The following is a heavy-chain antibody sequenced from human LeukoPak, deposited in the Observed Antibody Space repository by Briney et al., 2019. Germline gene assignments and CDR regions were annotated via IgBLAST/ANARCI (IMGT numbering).Heavy chain of an antibody. V-gene: IGHV3-23*01. D-gene: IGHD4-23*01. Sequence: GGCLRLSCGACGFTFRSYAMRGVREARGKGLEGGSAITGSGGSTYYADSLKGRFTISRANSKTTLYLQMTSLRAEATAVYYCAKAHYGGNILIDYWGQGTLVTVSS. CDR3: AKAHYGGNILIDY. CDR1: GFTFRSYA. J-gene: IGHJ4*02. CDR2: ITGSGGST.